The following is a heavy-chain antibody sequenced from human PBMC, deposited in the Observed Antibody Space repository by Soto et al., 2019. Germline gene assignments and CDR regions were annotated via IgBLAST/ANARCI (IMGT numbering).Heavy chain of an antibody. CDR3: ARDHINGWKFDY. D-gene: IGHD6-19*01. Sequence: PGGSLRLSCAASGLPFSNYWMSWVRQAPGKGLEWVANIKQDGSENYYVDSVKGRFTTSRDNTKNSFYLQMNSLRAEDTVVYYCARDHINGWKFDYWGRATLVTVSS. CDR2: IKQDGSEN. J-gene: IGHJ4*02. CDR1: GLPFSNYW. V-gene: IGHV3-7*01.